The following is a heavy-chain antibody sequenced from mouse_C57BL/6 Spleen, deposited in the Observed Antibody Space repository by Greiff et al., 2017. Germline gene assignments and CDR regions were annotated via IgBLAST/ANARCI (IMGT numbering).Heavy chain of an antibody. J-gene: IGHJ2*01. Sequence: QVQLQQPGAELVKPGASVKMSCKASGYTFTSYWITWVKQRPGPGLEWIGDIYPGSGSTNYNEKFKSKATLTVATSSSTAYMQLSSLTSEDAAVYYGARKALLARFDYWGQGTTLTVSS. V-gene: IGHV1-55*01. D-gene: IGHD2-12*01. CDR3: ARKALLARFDY. CDR2: IYPGSGST. CDR1: GYTFTSYW.